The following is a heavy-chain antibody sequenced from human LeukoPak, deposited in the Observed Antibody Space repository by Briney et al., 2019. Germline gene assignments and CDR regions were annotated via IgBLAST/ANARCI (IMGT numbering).Heavy chain of an antibody. D-gene: IGHD2-15*01. CDR1: GFNFNGYS. CDR2: IGTSSTFI. J-gene: IGHJ5*01. Sequence: GGSLRLSCAASGFNFNGYSMNWLRQAPGKGLEWLAFIGTSSTFIYYADSVKGRFTVSRGDATHSLSLQMNSLRADDTAVYYCARGGAWGYCSAGSCSLDSWGQGVLVAVSS. CDR3: ARGGAWGYCSAGSCSLDS. V-gene: IGHV3-21*05.